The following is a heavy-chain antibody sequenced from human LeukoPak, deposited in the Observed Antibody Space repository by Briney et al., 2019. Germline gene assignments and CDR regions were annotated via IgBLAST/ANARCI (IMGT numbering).Heavy chain of an antibody. Sequence: ASVKVSCKVSGYTLTELSMHWVRQAPGQGLEWMGIINPSGGSTSYAQKFQGRVTMTRDTSTSTVYMELSSLRSEDTAVYYCARGSTVTNLSLGRYWGQGTLVTVSS. V-gene: IGHV1-46*01. D-gene: IGHD4-17*01. J-gene: IGHJ4*02. CDR1: GYTLTELS. CDR2: INPSGGST. CDR3: ARGSTVTNLSLGRY.